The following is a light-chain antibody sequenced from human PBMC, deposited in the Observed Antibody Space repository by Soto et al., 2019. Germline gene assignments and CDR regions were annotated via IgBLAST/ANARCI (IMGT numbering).Light chain of an antibody. V-gene: IGKV3-20*01. CDR1: QSVSSSY. Sequence: EIVLTQSPGTLSLSPGERATLSCRASQSVSSSYLAWYQQKPGQAPRLLIYGASSRATGIPDRFSGSGSGTDFTITISRLEHEDFAVYYCQQYGSSRTFGQGTKMEIK. CDR2: GAS. J-gene: IGKJ1*01. CDR3: QQYGSSRT.